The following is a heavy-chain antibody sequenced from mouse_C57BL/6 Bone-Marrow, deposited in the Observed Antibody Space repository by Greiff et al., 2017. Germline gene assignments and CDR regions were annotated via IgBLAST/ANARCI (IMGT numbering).Heavy chain of an antibody. V-gene: IGHV1-63*01. CDR3: ARSRANCEGWFAY. CDR1: GYTFTNYW. J-gene: IGHJ3*01. Sequence: QVQLQQSGAELVRPGTSVKMSCTASGYTFTNYWIGWVKQRPGHGLEWIGYIYPGGGYTNYNEKFKGKATLTADKSSSTAYLPSSSLTSEDSAIYLCARSRANCEGWFAYWGQGTLVTVSA. CDR2: IYPGGGYT. D-gene: IGHD4-1*01.